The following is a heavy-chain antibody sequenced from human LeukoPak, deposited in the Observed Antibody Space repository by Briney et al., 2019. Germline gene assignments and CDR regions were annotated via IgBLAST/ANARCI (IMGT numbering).Heavy chain of an antibody. J-gene: IGHJ6*03. CDR3: ARPGSGTLYYYYYYMDV. CDR2: ISSSGSTI. D-gene: IGHD1-26*01. V-gene: IGHV3-48*04. CDR1: GFTFSSQT. Sequence: GGSLRLSCAASGFTFSSQTMNWVRQAPGKGLEWVSYISSSGSTIYYADSVKGRFTISRDNAKNSLYLQMNSLRAEDTAVYYCARPGSGTLYYYYYYMDVWGKGTTVTISS.